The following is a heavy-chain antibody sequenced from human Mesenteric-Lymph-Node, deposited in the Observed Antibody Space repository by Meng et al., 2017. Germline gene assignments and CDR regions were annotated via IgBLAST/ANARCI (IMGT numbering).Heavy chain of an antibody. V-gene: IGHV4-39*07. Sequence: SETLSLTCTVSGGSISSSSYYWDWIRQPPGKGLEWIGSFYYSGSTYYNPSLKSRVTVSADKSKNQISLKLNSPTAADTAVDYGATRADTAMKNWGQGTLVTVSS. D-gene: IGHD5-18*01. CDR2: FYYSGST. CDR3: ATRADTAMKN. CDR1: GGSISSSSYY. J-gene: IGHJ4*02.